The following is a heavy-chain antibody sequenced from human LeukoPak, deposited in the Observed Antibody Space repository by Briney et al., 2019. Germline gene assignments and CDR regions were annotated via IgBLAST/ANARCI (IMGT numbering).Heavy chain of an antibody. D-gene: IGHD3-10*01. J-gene: IGHJ5*02. Sequence: GGSLRLSCAASGFTFSSYWMSWVRQAPGKGLEWVANIKQDGSEKYCVDSVKGRFTISRDNAKNSLYLQMNSLRAEDTAVYYCARRLWFGQPWWFDPWGQGTLVTVSS. CDR2: IKQDGSEK. CDR3: ARRLWFGQPWWFDP. V-gene: IGHV3-7*01. CDR1: GFTFSSYW.